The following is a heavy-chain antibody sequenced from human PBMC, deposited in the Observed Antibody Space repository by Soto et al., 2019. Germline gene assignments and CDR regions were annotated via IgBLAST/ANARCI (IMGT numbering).Heavy chain of an antibody. CDR3: ARSGHVFAGVV. D-gene: IGHD3-10*01. J-gene: IGHJ4*02. CDR2: LHYSGSA. V-gene: IGHV4-59*01. CDR1: GASMSDYY. Sequence: QVQLQESGPGLVKPSETLSLTCAVSGASMSDYYGSWIRQSPGKGLEHIGYLHYSGSAHYNPSLKGLVTISMDTSKNQFSLKVTSVTAADTGIYYCARSGHVFAGVVWGQGILVTVSS.